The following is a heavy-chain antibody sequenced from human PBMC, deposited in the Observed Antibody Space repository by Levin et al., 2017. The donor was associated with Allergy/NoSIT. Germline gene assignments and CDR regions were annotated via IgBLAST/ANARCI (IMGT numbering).Heavy chain of an antibody. CDR3: ARMSSSWYYAFDI. CDR1: GGSISSYY. Sequence: RSRTLSLTCTVSGGSISSYYWSWIRQPPGKGLEWIGYIYYSGSTNYNPSLKSRVTISVDTSKNQFSLKLSSVTAADTAVYYCARMSSSWYYAFDIWGQGTMVTVSS. V-gene: IGHV4-59*01. J-gene: IGHJ3*02. D-gene: IGHD6-13*01. CDR2: IYYSGST.